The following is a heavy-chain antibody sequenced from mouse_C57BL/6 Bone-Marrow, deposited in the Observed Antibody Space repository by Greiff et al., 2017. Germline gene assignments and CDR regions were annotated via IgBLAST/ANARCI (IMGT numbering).Heavy chain of an antibody. CDR3: TELRPFAY. CDR2: IRLKSDNYAT. D-gene: IGHD2-12*01. CDR1: GFTFSNYW. J-gene: IGHJ3*01. Sequence: EVMLVESGGGLVQPGGSMKLSCVASGFTFSNYWMNWVRQSPEKGLEWVAQIRLKSDNYATHYAESGKGRFTISRDDSKSSVYLQMNNLRAEDTGIYYCTELRPFAYWGQGTLVTVSA. V-gene: IGHV6-3*01.